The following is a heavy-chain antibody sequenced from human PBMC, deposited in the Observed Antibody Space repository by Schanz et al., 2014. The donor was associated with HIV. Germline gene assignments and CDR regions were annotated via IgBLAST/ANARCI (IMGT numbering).Heavy chain of an antibody. V-gene: IGHV3-48*02. Sequence: EVQLLESGGGLIQPGGSLRLSCAASGFMFSTYAMHWVRQAPGKGLEWVSKINSGSTIKNYADSVKGRFTISRDNAKNSLYLQMNSLREDDTAVYFCAKYRSGGSWWPLGGMDVWGQGTTVTVSS. CDR2: INSGSTIK. J-gene: IGHJ6*02. CDR1: GFMFSTYA. CDR3: AKYRSGGSWWPLGGMDV. D-gene: IGHD6-13*01.